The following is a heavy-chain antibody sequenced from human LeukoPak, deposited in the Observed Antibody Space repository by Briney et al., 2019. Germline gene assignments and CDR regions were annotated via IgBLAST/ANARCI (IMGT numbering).Heavy chain of an antibody. CDR1: GFTFSSYE. D-gene: IGHD3-10*01. V-gene: IGHV3-48*03. CDR2: ISSRGSTI. J-gene: IGHJ4*02. Sequence: GGSLRLSCAASGFTFSSYEMNWVRQAPGKGLEWVSYISSRGSTIYYADSVKGRFTISRDNAKNSLYLQMTSLRAEDTAVYYCARGDITMVRGVIITTEAGFDYWGQGTLVTVSS. CDR3: ARGDITMVRGVIITTEAGFDY.